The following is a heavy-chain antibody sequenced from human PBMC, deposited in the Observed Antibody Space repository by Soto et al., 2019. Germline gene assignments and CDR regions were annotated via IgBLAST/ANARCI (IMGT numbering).Heavy chain of an antibody. D-gene: IGHD3-22*01. J-gene: IGHJ4*02. CDR1: GFSFSTCA. CDR2: ISASGDTT. V-gene: IGHV3-23*01. Sequence: GGSLRLSCAASGFSFSTCAVSWVRQAPGKGLEWVSSISASGDTTHYAESVRGRFTIFRDNSRNTLHLQMSSLTAEDTAIYSCAAQATGYFVPFDFWGRGTLVTVSS. CDR3: AAQATGYFVPFDF.